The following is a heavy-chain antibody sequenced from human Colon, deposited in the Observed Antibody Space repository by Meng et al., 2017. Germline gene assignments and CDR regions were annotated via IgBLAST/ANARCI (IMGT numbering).Heavy chain of an antibody. CDR3: AHGVVASATLGAWFDS. D-gene: IGHD3-16*01. CDR1: GFSLNPDGVA. CDR2: IYWDDDA. J-gene: IGHJ5*01. Sequence: QITLKEFGPTLVKPTQTLTLTCSFSGFSLNPDGVAVGWIRQPPGKAPEWLALIYWDDDARYSPSLKNRLSITQDAAKNQVVLTITNMESVDTATYFCAHGVVASATLGAWFDSWGQATLVTVSS. V-gene: IGHV2-5*02.